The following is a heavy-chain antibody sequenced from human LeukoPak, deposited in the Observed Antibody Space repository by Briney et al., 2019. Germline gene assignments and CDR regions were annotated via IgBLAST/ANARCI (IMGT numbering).Heavy chain of an antibody. V-gene: IGHV3-30*04. D-gene: IGHD3-9*01. CDR3: ARGGYQGLRYFDPHEIFDY. CDR1: GFTFSSYA. Sequence: GRSLRLSCAASGFTFSSYAMHWVRQAPGKGLEWVAVISYDGSNKYYADSVKGRFTISRDNSKNTLYLQMNGLRAEDTAVYYCARGGYQGLRYFDPHEIFDYWGQGTLVTVSS. CDR2: ISYDGSNK. J-gene: IGHJ4*02.